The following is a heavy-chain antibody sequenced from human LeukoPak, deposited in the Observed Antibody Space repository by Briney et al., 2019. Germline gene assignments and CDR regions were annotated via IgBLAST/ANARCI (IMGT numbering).Heavy chain of an antibody. D-gene: IGHD3-3*01. V-gene: IGHV3-11*06. Sequence: GGSLRLSCAASGFTFSDYYMSWIRQAPGKGLEWISYISSSSSYTNYADSVKGRFTISRDNAKNSLYLQMNSLRAEDTAVYYCARDTKRFQKCYFDYWGQGTLVTVSS. J-gene: IGHJ4*02. CDR2: ISSSSSYT. CDR1: GFTFSDYY. CDR3: ARDTKRFQKCYFDY.